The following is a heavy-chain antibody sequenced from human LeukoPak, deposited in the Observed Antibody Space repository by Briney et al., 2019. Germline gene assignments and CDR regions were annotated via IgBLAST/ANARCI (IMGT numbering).Heavy chain of an antibody. CDR2: ISWNGGSI. Sequence: GGSLRLSCAASGFTFDDYAMHWVRQAPGKGLEWVSGISWNGGSIGYADSVKGQFTISRDNAKNSLYLQMNSLRAEDTALYYCAKGSSSWYGAYFDYWGQGTLVTVSS. J-gene: IGHJ4*02. CDR1: GFTFDDYA. CDR3: AKGSSSWYGAYFDY. V-gene: IGHV3-9*01. D-gene: IGHD6-13*01.